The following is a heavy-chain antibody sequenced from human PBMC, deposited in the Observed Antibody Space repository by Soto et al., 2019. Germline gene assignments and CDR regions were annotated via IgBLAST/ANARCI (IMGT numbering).Heavy chain of an antibody. CDR3: ARGFSAIAVAGTAFLGAFDT. CDR2: MNPNSGNT. J-gene: IGHJ3*02. Sequence: QVQLVQSGAEVKKPGASVKVSCKASGYTFTSYDINWVRQATGQGLEWMGWMNPNSGNTGYAQKFQGRVTMTRNTPIRTAYRELSSLRSEDAAVYYCARGFSAIAVAGTAFLGAFDTWGQGTMVTVSS. V-gene: IGHV1-8*01. CDR1: GYTFTSYD. D-gene: IGHD6-19*01.